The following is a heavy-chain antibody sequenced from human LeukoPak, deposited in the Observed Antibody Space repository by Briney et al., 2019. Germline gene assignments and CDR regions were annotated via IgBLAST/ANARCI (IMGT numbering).Heavy chain of an antibody. CDR1: GASISGSNYY. CDR3: ARYYYSSGHDWFDP. Sequence: SETLSLTCTVSGASISGSNYYWSWIRQPPGQGLEWIVYIFYSGSTYYNPSLKSRVMISVDTSKNQFSLNVNSVTAADTAVYYCARYYYSSGHDWFDPWGQGTLVIVSS. CDR2: IFYSGST. V-gene: IGHV4-30-4*01. D-gene: IGHD3-10*01. J-gene: IGHJ5*02.